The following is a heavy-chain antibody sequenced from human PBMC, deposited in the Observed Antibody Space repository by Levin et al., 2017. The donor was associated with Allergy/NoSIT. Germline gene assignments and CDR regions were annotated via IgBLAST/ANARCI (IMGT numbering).Heavy chain of an antibody. Sequence: PSETLSLTCTVSGGSITGSSYYWGCIRQSPGKGLEWIGSIYFSGNTYYNPSLKTRFTISVDTSKNQFSLKLSSVTAADTAVYYCATLLGASAFDSWGQGTLVTVSS. D-gene: IGHD4/OR15-4a*01. J-gene: IGHJ4*02. CDR2: IYFSGNT. CDR1: GGSITGSSYY. CDR3: ATLLGASAFDS. V-gene: IGHV4-39*07.